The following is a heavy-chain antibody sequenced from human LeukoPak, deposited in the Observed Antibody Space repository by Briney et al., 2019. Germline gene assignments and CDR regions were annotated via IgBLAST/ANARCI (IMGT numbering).Heavy chain of an antibody. Sequence: GGSLRLSCAASGLTFSRYGMHWVRQAPGKGLEWVGVISYDGSNKYYADSVKGRFTISRDNPKNTLYLQMNSLRAEDTAVYYCAKDRDLNYWGQGTLVTVSS. CDR3: AKDRDLNY. V-gene: IGHV3-30*18. CDR2: ISYDGSNK. J-gene: IGHJ4*02. CDR1: GLTFSRYG.